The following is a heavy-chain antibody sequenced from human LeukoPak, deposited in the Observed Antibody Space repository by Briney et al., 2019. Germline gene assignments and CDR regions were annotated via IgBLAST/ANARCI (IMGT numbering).Heavy chain of an antibody. CDR2: INQDGSEK. J-gene: IGHJ4*02. V-gene: IGHV3-7*01. D-gene: IGHD3-16*01. CDR1: GFSFSAYW. Sequence: HPGGSLRLSCAVSGFSFSAYWMNWVRRAPGKGLEWVANINQDGSEKHYVDSVKGRFTISRDSAKNSLYLQINSLSAEDTAVYYCARDYGGSDFDYWGQGTLVTVSS. CDR3: ARDYGGSDFDY.